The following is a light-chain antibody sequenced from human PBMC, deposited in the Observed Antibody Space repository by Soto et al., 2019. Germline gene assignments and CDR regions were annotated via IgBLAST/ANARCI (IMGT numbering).Light chain of an antibody. CDR1: QSVSSY. CDR2: DAS. V-gene: IGKV3-11*01. Sequence: EIVLKQSPATLSLSPGERATLSCRASQSVSSYLAWYQQKPGQAPRLLIYDASNRATGIPARFSGNGSGTDFTLTISSLEPEDFAVYYCQQRSNWPPSLTFGGGTKVEIK. J-gene: IGKJ4*01. CDR3: QQRSNWPPSLT.